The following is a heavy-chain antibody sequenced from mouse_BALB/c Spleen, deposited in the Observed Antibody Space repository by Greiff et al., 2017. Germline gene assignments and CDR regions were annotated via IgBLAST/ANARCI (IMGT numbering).Heavy chain of an antibody. CDR1: GFSLTSYG. CDR2: IWAGGST. J-gene: IGHJ3*01. Sequence: VKLMESGPGLVAPSQSLSITCTVSGFSLTSYGVHWVRQPPGKGLEWLGVIWAGGSTNYNSALMSRLSISKDNSKSQVFLKMNSLQTDDTAMYYCAREGYGNYPWFAYWGQGTLVTVSA. D-gene: IGHD2-10*02. CDR3: AREGYGNYPWFAY. V-gene: IGHV2-9*02.